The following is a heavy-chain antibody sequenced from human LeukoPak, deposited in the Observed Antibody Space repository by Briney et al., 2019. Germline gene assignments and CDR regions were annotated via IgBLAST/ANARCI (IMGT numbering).Heavy chain of an antibody. D-gene: IGHD3-22*01. CDR1: GFTFSSYE. V-gene: IGHV3-43D*03. Sequence: GGSLRLSCAASGFTFSSYEMNWVRQAPGKGLEWVSLISWDGGSTYYADSVKGRFTISRDNSKNSLYLQMNSLRAEDTALYYCAKAYDSSGIDPWGQGTLVTVSS. CDR3: AKAYDSSGIDP. J-gene: IGHJ5*02. CDR2: ISWDGGST.